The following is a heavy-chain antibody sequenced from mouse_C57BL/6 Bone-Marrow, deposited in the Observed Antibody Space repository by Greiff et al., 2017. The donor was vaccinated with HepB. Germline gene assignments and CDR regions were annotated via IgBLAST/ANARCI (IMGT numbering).Heavy chain of an antibody. CDR3: AREGVTPSIYWYFDV. V-gene: IGHV5-4*01. CDR1: GFTFSSYA. Sequence: EVNVVESGGGLVKPGGSLKLSCAASGFTFSSYAMSWVRQTPEKRLEWVATISDGGSYTYYPDNVKGRFTISRDNAKNNLYLQMSHLKSEDTAMYYCAREGVTPSIYWYFDVWGTGTTVTVSS. J-gene: IGHJ1*03. CDR2: ISDGGSYT. D-gene: IGHD2-2*01.